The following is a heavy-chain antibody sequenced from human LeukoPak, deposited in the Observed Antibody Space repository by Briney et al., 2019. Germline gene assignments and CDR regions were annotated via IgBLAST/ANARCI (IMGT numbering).Heavy chain of an antibody. V-gene: IGHV3-30-3*01. D-gene: IGHD3-22*01. J-gene: IGHJ6*02. Sequence: GGSLRLSCAASGFTFSNYAIHWVRQAPGEGLEWVAVISHDGSIKYFADSVRGRFTISRDNSKNTLYLQMNSLRAEDTAVYYCARDRVIYYYYGMDVWGQGTTVTVSS. CDR3: ARDRVIYYYYGMDV. CDR1: GFTFSNYA. CDR2: ISHDGSIK.